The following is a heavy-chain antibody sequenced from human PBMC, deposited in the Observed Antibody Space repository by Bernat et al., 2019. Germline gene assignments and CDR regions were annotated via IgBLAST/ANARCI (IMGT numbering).Heavy chain of an antibody. CDR1: GGSISSSSYY. J-gene: IGHJ6*03. CDR3: ARHQSGGLSASSRYYYYYMDV. V-gene: IGHV4-39*01. CDR2: IHYSGST. Sequence: QVQVQESGPGLVKPSETLSLTCTVSGGSISSSSYYWGWIRQPPGKGLEWIGRIHYSGSTYYNPSLKSRVTISVDTSKNQFSLKVTYVTAAETAIYYCARHQSGGLSASSRYYYYYMDVWGKGTTVTVSS. D-gene: IGHD2-2*01.